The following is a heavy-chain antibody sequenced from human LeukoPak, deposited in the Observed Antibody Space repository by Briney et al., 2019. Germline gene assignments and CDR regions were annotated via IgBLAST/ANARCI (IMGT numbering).Heavy chain of an antibody. Sequence: GGSLRLSCAASGFTFSSYSMNWVRQAPGKGLEWVSYISSSSSTIYYADSVKGRFTISRDNAKNSLYLQMNSLRDEDTAVYYCARDRPLVFLATGYYYGMDVWGQGTTVTVSS. CDR3: ARDRPLVFLATGYYYGMDV. CDR1: GFTFSSYS. CDR2: ISSSSSTI. J-gene: IGHJ6*02. D-gene: IGHD2-21*01. V-gene: IGHV3-48*02.